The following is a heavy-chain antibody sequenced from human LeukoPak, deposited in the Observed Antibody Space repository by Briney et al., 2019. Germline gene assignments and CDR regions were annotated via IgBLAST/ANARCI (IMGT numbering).Heavy chain of an antibody. CDR3: ARDRRYCSGDSCYSGVDY. Sequence: PGGSLILSCAASGLTVSSNYMTWVRQAPGKGLEWVSVIYSGGSQYYADSVKGRFSISRDNSKNTVYLQMNGLRAEDTAVYYCARDRRYCSGDSCYSGVDYWGQGTQVTFSS. V-gene: IGHV3-53*01. CDR2: IYSGGSQ. CDR1: GLTVSSNY. J-gene: IGHJ4*02. D-gene: IGHD2-15*01.